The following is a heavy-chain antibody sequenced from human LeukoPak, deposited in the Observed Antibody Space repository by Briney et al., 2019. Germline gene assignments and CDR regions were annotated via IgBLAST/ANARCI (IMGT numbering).Heavy chain of an antibody. D-gene: IGHD6-19*01. J-gene: IGHJ6*02. CDR3: ARGKPSSGWPKGGRYYYGMDV. Sequence: QPGGSLRLSCAASGFTFSSYSMNWVRQAPGKGLEWVSYISSSSSSTIYYADSVKGRFTISRDNAKNSLYLQMNSLRDEDTAVYYCARGKPSSGWPKGGRYYYGMDVWGQGTTVTVSS. V-gene: IGHV3-48*02. CDR2: ISSSSSSTI. CDR1: GFTFSSYS.